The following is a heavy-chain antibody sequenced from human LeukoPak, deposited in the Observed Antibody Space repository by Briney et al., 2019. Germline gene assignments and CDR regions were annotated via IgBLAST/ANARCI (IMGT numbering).Heavy chain of an antibody. CDR2: ISGSGYSK. CDR1: GFMFRDYS. Sequence: GGSLTLSCVGSGFMFRDYSIGWFRQGPGRGPEWISHISGSGYSKYDADSVKGRFTISRDNAKGSVFLQMNSLRVEDTAVYYCARDRLANEGLQLYDFWGQGTLVTGSS. V-gene: IGHV3-11*04. D-gene: IGHD1-1*01. CDR3: ARDRLANEGLQLYDF. J-gene: IGHJ1*01.